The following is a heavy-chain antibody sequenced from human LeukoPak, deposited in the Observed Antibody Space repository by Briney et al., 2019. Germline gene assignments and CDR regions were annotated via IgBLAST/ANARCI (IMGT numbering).Heavy chain of an antibody. Sequence: PSETLSLTCAVYGGSFSGYYWSWIRQPPGKGLEWIGEINHSGSTNYNPSLKSRVTIPVDTSKNQFSLKLSSVTAADTAVYYCARRAPGYQNIVVVTGQESWFDPWGQGTLVTVSS. CDR3: ARRAPGYQNIVVVTGQESWFDP. CDR2: INHSGST. V-gene: IGHV4-34*01. D-gene: IGHD2-21*02. CDR1: GGSFSGYY. J-gene: IGHJ5*02.